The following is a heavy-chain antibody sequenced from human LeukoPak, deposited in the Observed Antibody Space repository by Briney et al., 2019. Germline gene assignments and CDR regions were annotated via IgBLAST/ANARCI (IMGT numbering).Heavy chain of an antibody. CDR3: VRVGSSRFIRYYMDV. J-gene: IGHJ6*03. D-gene: IGHD6-13*01. CDR1: GGSISSSSYY. Sequence: SETLSLTCTVSGGSISSSSYYWGWIRQPPGKGLEWIGSIYYSGSTYYNPSLKSRVLISVDTSKNQFSLKLSSVTAADTAVYYCVRVGSSRFIRYYMDVWGKGTTVTVSS. V-gene: IGHV4-39*07. CDR2: IYYSGST.